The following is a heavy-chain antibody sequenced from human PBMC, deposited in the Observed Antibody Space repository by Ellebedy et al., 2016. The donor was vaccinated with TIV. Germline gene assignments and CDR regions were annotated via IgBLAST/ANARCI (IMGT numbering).Heavy chain of an antibody. D-gene: IGHD5-12*01. CDR3: ARDRGYDTFDY. V-gene: IGHV3-7*03. J-gene: IGHJ4*02. CDR1: GLTFSNYW. Sequence: PGGSLRLSCVDSGLTFSNYWMSWVRQAPGRGLEWLANIKQDGSDKNYVDSVKGRFTISRDNAKKSLYLQMDSLRAEDTAVYYCARDRGYDTFDYWGQGILVTVSS. CDR2: IKQDGSDK.